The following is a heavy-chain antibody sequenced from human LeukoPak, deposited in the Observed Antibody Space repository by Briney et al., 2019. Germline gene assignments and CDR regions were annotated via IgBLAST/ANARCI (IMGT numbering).Heavy chain of an antibody. CDR2: IIPIFGTA. Sequence: ASVKVSCKASVGTFSSYAISWVRQAPGQGLEWMGGIIPIFGTANYAQKFQGRVTITADESTSTAYMELSSLKSEDTAVYYCALTPGYSSGWYPGMDVWGQGTTVTVSS. V-gene: IGHV1-69*13. D-gene: IGHD6-19*01. CDR1: VGTFSSYA. CDR3: ALTPGYSSGWYPGMDV. J-gene: IGHJ6*02.